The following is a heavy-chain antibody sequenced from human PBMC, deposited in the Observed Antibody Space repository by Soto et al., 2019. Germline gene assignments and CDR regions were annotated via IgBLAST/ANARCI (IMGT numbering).Heavy chain of an antibody. D-gene: IGHD3-10*01. CDR3: ARNRDDYGSGNYYNRLDF. Sequence: QVQLVQSGAEVKKPGSSVKVSCKASGGIFSTYAISWLRQAPGQGLEWMGGIIPIFGTPNYAQGFQGRVTITADESTSTAYMELSRLRSEDTAVYYCARNRDDYGSGNYYNRLDFWGQGTLVTVSS. V-gene: IGHV1-69*01. CDR1: GGIFSTYA. J-gene: IGHJ4*02. CDR2: IIPIFGTP.